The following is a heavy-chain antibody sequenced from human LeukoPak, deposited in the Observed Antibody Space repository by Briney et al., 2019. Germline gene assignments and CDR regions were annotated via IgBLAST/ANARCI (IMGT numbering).Heavy chain of an antibody. CDR2: IYYTGGT. CDR1: GGSISPYY. Sequence: SETLSLTCTVSGGSISPYYWSWIRQPPGKGLEYIGYIYYTGGTNYNPSLKSRVTISLDTSKNQFSLNLISVTDADTAVYYCARVVLTSDWAFDIWGQGTMVTVSS. CDR3: ARVVLTSDWAFDI. V-gene: IGHV4-59*01. J-gene: IGHJ3*02. D-gene: IGHD2-21*02.